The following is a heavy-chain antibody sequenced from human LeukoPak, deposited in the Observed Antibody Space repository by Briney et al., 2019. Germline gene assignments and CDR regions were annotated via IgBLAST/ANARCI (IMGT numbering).Heavy chain of an antibody. CDR2: IYYSGST. CDR1: GDSISSTNYY. V-gene: IGHV4-39*07. J-gene: IGHJ6*03. CDR3: ARDRRDLPYYYYYVDV. Sequence: SETLSLTCTVSGDSISSTNYYWGWIRQPPGKGLEWIGSIYYSGSTYYNPSLESRVTISVDTSKNQFSLKLSSVTAADTAVYYCARDRRDLPYYYYYVDVWGKGTTVTISS.